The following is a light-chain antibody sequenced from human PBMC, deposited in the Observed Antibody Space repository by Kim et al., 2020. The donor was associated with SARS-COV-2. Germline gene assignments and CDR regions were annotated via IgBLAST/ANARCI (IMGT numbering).Light chain of an antibody. V-gene: IGKV3-20*01. CDR3: RHYGSSRWT. Sequence: PGERPPLSFKSSQRVSSNYLALYQQKPGQAPRLRLYSTSSRAAGIPDRFSSSGSGTDFTLSISTLEPEDFAVYYCRHYGSSRWTFGPGTKVHIK. CDR1: QRVSSNY. J-gene: IGKJ1*01. CDR2: STS.